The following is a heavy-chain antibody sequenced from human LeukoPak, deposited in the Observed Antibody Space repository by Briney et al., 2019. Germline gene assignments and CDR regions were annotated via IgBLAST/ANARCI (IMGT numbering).Heavy chain of an antibody. CDR1: GFTFSSYG. CDR3: AKDNSYGYVSRGYYFEY. J-gene: IGHJ4*02. Sequence: PGRSLRLSCAASGFTFSSYGMHWVRQAPGKGLVWVAVISYDGSNKYYADSVKGRFTISRDNSKNTLFVQMNSLRAEDTAVYYCAKDNSYGYVSRGYYFEYWGQGTLVTVSS. D-gene: IGHD5-18*01. CDR2: ISYDGSNK. V-gene: IGHV3-30*18.